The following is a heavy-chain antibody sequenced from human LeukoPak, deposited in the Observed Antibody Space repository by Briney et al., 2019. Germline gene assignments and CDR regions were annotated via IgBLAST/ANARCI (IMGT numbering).Heavy chain of an antibody. D-gene: IGHD5-12*01. J-gene: IGHJ4*02. CDR1: GFTFSSHG. Sequence: GGTLRLSCAASGFTFSSHGMNWVRQAPGKGLEWVSGISGSGVITYYADSVKGRFTISRDNSKNTLDLQMNSLRAEDTAVFYCVKDDAWVRYQDWGQGTLVTVFS. V-gene: IGHV3-23*01. CDR2: ISGSGVIT. CDR3: VKDDAWVRYQD.